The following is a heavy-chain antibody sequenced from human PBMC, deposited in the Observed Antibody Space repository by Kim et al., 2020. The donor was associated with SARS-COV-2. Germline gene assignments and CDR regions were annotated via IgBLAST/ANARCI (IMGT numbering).Heavy chain of an antibody. V-gene: IGHV3-66*01. D-gene: IGHD1-26*01. CDR3: ARSVGATYYFDY. J-gene: IGHJ4*02. Sequence: YYADSVKGRFIISRDNSKNTLYLQMNSLRAEDTAVYYCARSVGATYYFDYWGQGTLVTVSS.